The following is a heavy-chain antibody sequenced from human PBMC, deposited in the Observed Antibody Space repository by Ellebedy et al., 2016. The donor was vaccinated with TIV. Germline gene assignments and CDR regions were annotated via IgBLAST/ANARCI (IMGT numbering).Heavy chain of an antibody. J-gene: IGHJ5*02. D-gene: IGHD2-15*01. Sequence: GGSLRLXXAASGFTFSTSSMNWVRQAPGKGLEWISYIMSSGSTIYYADSVKGRFTISRDNAKGSLYLQMNSLRAENTAVYYCVVGDCSGGTCRGSSWGQGTLVTVSS. CDR2: IMSSGSTI. CDR3: VVGDCSGGTCRGSS. V-gene: IGHV3-48*04. CDR1: GFTFSTSS.